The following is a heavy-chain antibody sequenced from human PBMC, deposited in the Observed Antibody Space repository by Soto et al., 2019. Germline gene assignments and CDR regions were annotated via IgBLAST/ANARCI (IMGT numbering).Heavy chain of an antibody. CDR3: ASLTTPPY. J-gene: IGHJ4*02. Sequence: SETLSLTCPVSGCSISSGFYYWSWIRQHPGKGLEWIGYIYYSGSTYYNPSPKSRVTISVDTSKDQFSLKLSSVTAADTAVYYCASLTTPPYWGQGTLVTVSS. CDR2: IYYSGST. CDR1: GCSISSGFYY. D-gene: IGHD2-15*01. V-gene: IGHV4-31*03.